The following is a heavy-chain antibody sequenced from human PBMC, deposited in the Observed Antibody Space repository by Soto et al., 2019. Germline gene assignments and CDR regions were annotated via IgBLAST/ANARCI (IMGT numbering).Heavy chain of an antibody. Sequence: EVQLLESGGGLVQPGGSRRLSCAASGFTFSSYAMGWVRQAPGTGLEWVSGIDGSGGDTSFADSVKGRFSISRDNSKNTLYLHMNSLRAEDTARYYCAKERVAAAYVETSPFDFWGQGTQVTVSS. CDR1: GFTFSSYA. D-gene: IGHD2-15*01. V-gene: IGHV3-23*01. CDR2: IDGSGGDT. J-gene: IGHJ4*02. CDR3: AKERVAAAYVETSPFDF.